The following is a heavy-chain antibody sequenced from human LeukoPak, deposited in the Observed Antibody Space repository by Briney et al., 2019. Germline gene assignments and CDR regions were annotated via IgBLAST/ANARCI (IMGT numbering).Heavy chain of an antibody. CDR2: ISDSGDT. J-gene: IGHJ4*02. D-gene: IGHD3-22*01. Sequence: SETLSLTCTVSGGSISSYYWNWIRQPPGKGLEWIAYISDSGDTNFNPSLNSRVTISIDTSKNQFSLKLTAVTAADTAVYYCARESKTYDGSGYYHDSWGQGTLVTVSS. V-gene: IGHV4-59*01. CDR3: ARESKTYDGSGYYHDS. CDR1: GGSISSYY.